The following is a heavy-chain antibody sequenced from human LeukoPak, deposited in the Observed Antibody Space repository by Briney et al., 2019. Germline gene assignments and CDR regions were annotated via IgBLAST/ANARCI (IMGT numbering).Heavy chain of an antibody. Sequence: GGSVRLSCAASGFMFSSYGMNWVRQVPGKGLEWVSSISGSSTYIYYADPLKGRFTISRDNAKNSLYLLMNSLRAEDTAVYYCARDRKWDWGIPVAGGQIFDYWGQGTLVTVSS. CDR2: ISGSSTYI. CDR3: ARDRKWDWGIPVAGGQIFDY. D-gene: IGHD6-19*01. V-gene: IGHV3-21*01. CDR1: GFMFSSYG. J-gene: IGHJ4*02.